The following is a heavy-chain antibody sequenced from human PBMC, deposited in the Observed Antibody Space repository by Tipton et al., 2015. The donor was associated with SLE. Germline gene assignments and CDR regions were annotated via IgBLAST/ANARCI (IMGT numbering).Heavy chain of an antibody. D-gene: IGHD3-10*01. CDR1: GFTFSSYG. CDR2: IWNDGSNK. CDR3: AALLWFRAPPHF. V-gene: IGHV3-33*08. J-gene: IGHJ4*02. Sequence: SLRLSCAASGFTFSSYGMHWVRQAPGKGLEWVALIWNDGSNKYYADSVKGRFTISRDNSKNTLYLQMNSLRAEDTAVYYCAALLWFRAPPHFGGQGTLVPFS.